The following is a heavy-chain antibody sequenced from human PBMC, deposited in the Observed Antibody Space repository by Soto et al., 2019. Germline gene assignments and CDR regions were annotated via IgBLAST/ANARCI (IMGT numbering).Heavy chain of an antibody. CDR3: ATSQYLQLLLTD. Sequence: EVQLLESGGGLVQPGGSLRLCCAASEFTLNNHAMSWVRQAPGKGLEWVSTISGTGEITYYAGSVKGRFTVSRDKSKNTLFLQMNSLRVEDTAVYYCATSQYLQLLLTDWGQGTLVTVSS. CDR1: EFTLNNHA. J-gene: IGHJ4*02. V-gene: IGHV3-23*01. D-gene: IGHD3-16*01. CDR2: ISGTGEIT.